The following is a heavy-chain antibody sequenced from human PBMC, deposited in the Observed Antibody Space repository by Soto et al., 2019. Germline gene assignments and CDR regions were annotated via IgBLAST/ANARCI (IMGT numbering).Heavy chain of an antibody. J-gene: IGHJ4*02. CDR1: GYTFNNYG. D-gene: IGHD3-10*01. V-gene: IGHV1-18*01. CDR3: ARDLDGSGSYYTDY. CDR2: IGAYKSNI. Sequence: ASVKVSCKVSGYTFNNYGISWVRQAPGQGLEWMGRIGAYKSNIKYSKKLKGRVTMTTNTSTSTAYLDLRSLRSDDTAVYYCARDLDGSGSYYTDYWGQGTLVTVS.